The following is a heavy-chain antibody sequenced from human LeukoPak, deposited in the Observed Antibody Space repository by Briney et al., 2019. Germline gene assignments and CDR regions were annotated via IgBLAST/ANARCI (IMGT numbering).Heavy chain of an antibody. J-gene: IGHJ4*02. V-gene: IGHV3-74*01. D-gene: IGHD5-18*01. CDR2: IHSDGRST. CDR3: ARDRPGNTAIDY. Sequence: PGGSLRLSCAASGFTFSTYWMHRVRQAPGKGLVWVSRIHSDGRSTSYADSVNGRFTISRDNAKNTLYLQMNSLRAEDTAVYYCARDRPGNTAIDYWGQGTLVTVSS. CDR1: GFTFSTYW.